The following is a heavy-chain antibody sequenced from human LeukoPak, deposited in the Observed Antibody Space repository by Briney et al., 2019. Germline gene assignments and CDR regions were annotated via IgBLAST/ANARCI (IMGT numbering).Heavy chain of an antibody. CDR1: GGSISSGGYY. V-gene: IGHV4-31*03. D-gene: IGHD6-13*01. CDR2: IYYSGST. CDR3: AREDSAAGTRN. Sequence: SETLSLTCTVSGGSISSGGYYWSWIRQHPGKGLEWIGYIYYSGSTYYNPSLKSRVTISVDTSKNQFSLKLSSVTAADTAVYYCAREDSAAGTRNWGQGTLVTVSS. J-gene: IGHJ4*02.